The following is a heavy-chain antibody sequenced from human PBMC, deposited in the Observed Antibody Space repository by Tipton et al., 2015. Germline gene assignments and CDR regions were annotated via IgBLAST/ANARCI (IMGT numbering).Heavy chain of an antibody. CDR3: ARDLEHGMDV. D-gene: IGHD5-24*01. Sequence: GLVKPSETMSLTCDVSGYSINNDYYWGWIRQPPGKGLEWIGYISYTDGAHYNPALKSRVTISVDTSKNQFSLTLNSVAAADTAVYYCARDLEHGMDVWGHGTTVTVS. J-gene: IGHJ6*02. CDR1: GYSINNDYY. CDR2: ISYTDGA. V-gene: IGHV4-59*01.